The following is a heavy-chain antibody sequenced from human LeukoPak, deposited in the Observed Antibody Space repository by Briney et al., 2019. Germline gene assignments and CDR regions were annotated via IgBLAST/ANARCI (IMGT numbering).Heavy chain of an antibody. Sequence: GGSLRLSCAASEFTFSSYAMSWVRQAPGKGLKWVSTVSGSGVSTNYADSVKGRFTISRDNSKNTLYLQMNSLRAEDTAVYYCAKDRRWDDTSFQHWGQGTLVTVSS. CDR1: EFTFSSYA. V-gene: IGHV3-23*01. CDR2: VSGSGVST. J-gene: IGHJ1*01. CDR3: AKDRRWDDTSFQH. D-gene: IGHD3-22*01.